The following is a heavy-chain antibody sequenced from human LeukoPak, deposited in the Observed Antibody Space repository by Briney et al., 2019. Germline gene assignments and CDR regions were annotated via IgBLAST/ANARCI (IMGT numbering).Heavy chain of an antibody. Sequence: SVKVSWKASGGTFSSYAISWVRQAPGQGLEWMGGIIPIFGTANYAQKFQGRVTITTDESTSTAYMELSSLRSEDTAVYYCATGCYDSSGYKYWGQGTLVTVSS. D-gene: IGHD3-22*01. J-gene: IGHJ4*02. CDR2: IIPIFGTA. CDR1: GGTFSSYA. V-gene: IGHV1-69*05. CDR3: ATGCYDSSGYKY.